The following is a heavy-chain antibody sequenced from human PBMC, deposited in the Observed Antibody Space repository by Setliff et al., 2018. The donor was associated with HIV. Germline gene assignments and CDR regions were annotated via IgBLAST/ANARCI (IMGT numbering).Heavy chain of an antibody. Sequence: ASVKVSCKASGYTFTRYAVHWVRQAPGQRLEWMGWINAGNGNREYSQKFQGRVTFSRDTSVSTAYMELSSLRSEDTAVYYCAREALHAGGWRGAFDIWGQGTMVTVSS. CDR1: GYTFTRYA. V-gene: IGHV1-3*01. CDR2: INAGNGNR. J-gene: IGHJ3*02. D-gene: IGHD6-19*01. CDR3: AREALHAGGWRGAFDI.